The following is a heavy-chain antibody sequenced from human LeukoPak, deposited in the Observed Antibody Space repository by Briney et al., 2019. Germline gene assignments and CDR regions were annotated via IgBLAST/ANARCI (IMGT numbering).Heavy chain of an antibody. CDR3: AKPTATNRIAVAGLDDY. V-gene: IGHV3-23*01. J-gene: IGHJ4*02. CDR2: ISGSGGST. D-gene: IGHD6-19*01. CDR1: GFTFSSYA. Sequence: PGGSLRLSCAASGFTFSSYAMHWVRQAPGKGLEWVSAISGSGGSTYYADSVKGRFTISRDNSKNTLYLQMNSLRAEDTAVYYCAKPTATNRIAVAGLDDYWGQGTLVTVSS.